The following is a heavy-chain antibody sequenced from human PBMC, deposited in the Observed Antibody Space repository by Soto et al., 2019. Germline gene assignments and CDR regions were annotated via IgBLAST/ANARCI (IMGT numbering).Heavy chain of an antibody. CDR2: ISAYNGNT. CDR1: GYTFTSYG. J-gene: IGHJ5*02. CDR3: ARVFSSWECLLFPGAWSDP. V-gene: IGHV1-18*01. Sequence: ASVKVSCKASGYTFTSYGISWVRQAPGQGLEWMGWISAYNGNTNYAQKLQGRVTMTTDTSTSTAYMELRSLRSDDTAVYYCARVFSSWECLLFPGAWSDPRGQGTLVTVSS. D-gene: IGHD3-3*01.